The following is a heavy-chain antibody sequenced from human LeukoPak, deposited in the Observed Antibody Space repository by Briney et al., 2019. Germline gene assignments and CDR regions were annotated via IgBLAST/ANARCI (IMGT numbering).Heavy chain of an antibody. Sequence: SETLSLTCAVSGGSISSGGYSWSWTRQPPGRGLEWIGYIYHSGSTYHNPSLKNPVTISQDRSKNQFSLKLSSVTAADTAVYYCAREVRDFDILTGYYKRYFDYWGQGTLVTVSS. J-gene: IGHJ4*02. D-gene: IGHD3-9*01. CDR1: GGSISSGGYS. V-gene: IGHV4-30-2*01. CDR3: AREVRDFDILTGYYKRYFDY. CDR2: IYHSGST.